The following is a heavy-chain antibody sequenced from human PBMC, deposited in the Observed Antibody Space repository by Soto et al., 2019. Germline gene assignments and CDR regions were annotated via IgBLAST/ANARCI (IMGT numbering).Heavy chain of an antibody. CDR3: PKDQRHVGDFSLGDAFDI. V-gene: IGHV3-30*18. D-gene: IGHD3-16*02. Sequence: QVQLVESGGGVVQPGRSLRLSSAASGFTFSSYGMHWGRQAPGKGLEWVAVISYDGSNKYYADSVKGRFTISRDNSKNTLYPQMNSLRAEDTAVYYCPKDQRHVGDFSLGDAFDIWGQGTMVTVSS. J-gene: IGHJ3*02. CDR2: ISYDGSNK. CDR1: GFTFSSYG.